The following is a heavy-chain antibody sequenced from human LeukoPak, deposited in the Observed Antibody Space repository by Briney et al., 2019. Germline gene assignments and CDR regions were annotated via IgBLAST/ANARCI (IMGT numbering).Heavy chain of an antibody. D-gene: IGHD3-22*01. J-gene: IGHJ6*02. CDR2: IWYDGSNE. V-gene: IGHV3-33*03. CDR1: GFTFGSYG. CDR3: AKSGSSGYYPPPYYYYYGMDV. Sequence: GGSLRLSCAASGFTFGSYGMHWVRQAPGKGLEWVAVIWYDGSNEYYADSVEGRFTISTDTGKNSLYLQMNSLRTEDTALYYCAKSGSSGYYPPPYYYYYGMDVWGQGTTVTVSS.